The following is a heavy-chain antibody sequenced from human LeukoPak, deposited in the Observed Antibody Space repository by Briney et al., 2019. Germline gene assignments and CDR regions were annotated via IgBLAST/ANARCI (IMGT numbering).Heavy chain of an antibody. CDR3: ARHIVGATTYYYYGMDV. D-gene: IGHD1-26*01. CDR2: IDWDDDK. Sequence: SGPALVKPTQTLTLTRTFSGFSLSTSGMCVSWIRQPPGKALEWLARIDWDDDKYYSTSLKTRLTISKDTSKNQVVLTMTNMDPVDTATYYCARHIVGATTYYYYGMDVWGQGTTVTVSS. V-gene: IGHV2-70*11. CDR1: GFSLSTSGMC. J-gene: IGHJ6*02.